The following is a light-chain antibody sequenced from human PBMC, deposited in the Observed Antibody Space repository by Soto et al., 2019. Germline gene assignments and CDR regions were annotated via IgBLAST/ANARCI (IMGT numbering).Light chain of an antibody. Sequence: QSVLTQPPSASGAPGQRVTIACTGNSSNIGAGYDVHWYQQLPGKAPKLLIYGNSNRPSGVPDRFSGSKSGNSASLAITGLQAEDEADYYCQSFDSSLTALFGGGTKLTVL. CDR2: GNS. CDR3: QSFDSSLTAL. CDR1: SSNIGAGYD. J-gene: IGLJ3*02. V-gene: IGLV1-40*01.